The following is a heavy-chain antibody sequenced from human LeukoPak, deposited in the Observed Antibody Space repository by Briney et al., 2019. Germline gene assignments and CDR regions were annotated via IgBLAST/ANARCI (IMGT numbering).Heavy chain of an antibody. CDR2: IYTSGST. Sequence: SETLSLTCTVSGGSISSGSYYWSWIRQPAGKGLEWIGRIYTSGSTNYNPSLKSRVTISVDTSKNQFSLRLSSVTAADTAVYYCARDLGYCSSTSCYTVYYYMDVWGKGTTVTVSS. CDR3: ARDLGYCSSTSCYTVYYYMDV. J-gene: IGHJ6*03. CDR1: GGSISSGSYY. D-gene: IGHD2-2*02. V-gene: IGHV4-61*02.